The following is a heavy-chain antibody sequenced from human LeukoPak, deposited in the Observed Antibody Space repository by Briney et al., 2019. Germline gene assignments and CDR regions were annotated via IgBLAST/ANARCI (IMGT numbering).Heavy chain of an antibody. Sequence: GASVKVSCKASGYTSTSYYMHWVRQAPGQGLEWMGIINPSGGSTSYAQKFQGRVTMTRDTSTSTVYMELSSLRSEDTAVYYCARDRGFGGDYFSFDYWGQGTLVTVSS. CDR1: GYTSTSYY. CDR3: ARDRGFGGDYFSFDY. CDR2: INPSGGST. D-gene: IGHD4-17*01. J-gene: IGHJ4*02. V-gene: IGHV1-46*01.